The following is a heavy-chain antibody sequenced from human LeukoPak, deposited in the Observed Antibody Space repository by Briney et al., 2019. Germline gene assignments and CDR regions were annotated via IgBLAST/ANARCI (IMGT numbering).Heavy chain of an antibody. Sequence: PGGSLRLSCAASGFTFSSYGMHWVRQAPGKGLEWVAFIRYDGSNKYYADSVKGRFTISRDNSKNTLYLQMNSLRAEDTAVYYCAKDRGRADRVRGSGSYYIYYYGMDVWGQGTTVTVSS. D-gene: IGHD3-10*01. V-gene: IGHV3-30*02. J-gene: IGHJ6*02. CDR1: GFTFSSYG. CDR3: AKDRGRADRVRGSGSYYIYYYGMDV. CDR2: IRYDGSNK.